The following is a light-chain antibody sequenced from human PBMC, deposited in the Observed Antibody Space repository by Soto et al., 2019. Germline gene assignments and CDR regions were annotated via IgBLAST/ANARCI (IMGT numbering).Light chain of an antibody. Sequence: DIQMTQSPSSLSASVGDRVTIACRASQSISSYLNWYQQKPGKAPKLLIYAASSLQSGVPSRFSGSGSVTDFTLTISSLQPEDFANYYCQQSYSTPPWTCGQGTKVEIK. CDR2: AAS. J-gene: IGKJ1*01. CDR1: QSISSY. V-gene: IGKV1-39*01. CDR3: QQSYSTPPWT.